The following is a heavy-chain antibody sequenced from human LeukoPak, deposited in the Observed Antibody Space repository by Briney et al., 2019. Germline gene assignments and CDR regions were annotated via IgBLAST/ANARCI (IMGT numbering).Heavy chain of an antibody. CDR2: INPNGGGT. CDR1: GYTFTGYY. V-gene: IGHV1-2*02. Sequence: ASVKVSCKASGYTFTGYYMHWVRQAPGQGLEWMGWINPNGGGTNYAQKFQGRVTMTRDTSISTAYMELSRLRSDDTAVYYCASPRAIYDYVWGSYRYGLDYWGQGTLVTVSS. CDR3: ASPRAIYDYVWGSYRYGLDY. J-gene: IGHJ4*02. D-gene: IGHD3-16*02.